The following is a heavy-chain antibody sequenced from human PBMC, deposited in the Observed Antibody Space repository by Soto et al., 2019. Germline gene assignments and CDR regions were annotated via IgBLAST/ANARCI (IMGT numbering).Heavy chain of an antibody. V-gene: IGHV4-30-2*01. D-gene: IGHD6-6*01. CDR2: ISHSGST. Sequence: PSYSLSLTCAVCSGSISSGGYSLSWIRQPPGKGLEWIGYISHSGSTYYNPSLKSRVTISVDRSKNQFSLKLSSVTAADTAVYYCASGSHVPHYWGQGTLVTVSS. J-gene: IGHJ4*02. CDR1: SGSISSGGYS. CDR3: ASGSHVPHY.